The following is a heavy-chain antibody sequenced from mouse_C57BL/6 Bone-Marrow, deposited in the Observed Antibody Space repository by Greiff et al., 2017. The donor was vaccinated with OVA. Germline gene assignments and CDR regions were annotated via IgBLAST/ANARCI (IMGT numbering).Heavy chain of an antibody. Sequence: VQLQQSGAELVKPGASVKLSCTASGFNIKDYYMHWVKQRTEQGLEWIGYIYIGNGYTEYNEKFKGKATLTSDTSSSTAYMQLSSLTSEDSAIYFCAREGYSIFDYWGQGTTLTVSS. V-gene: IGHV1-58*01. CDR2: IYIGNGYT. CDR3: AREGYSIFDY. J-gene: IGHJ2*01. CDR1: GFNIKDYY. D-gene: IGHD2-5*01.